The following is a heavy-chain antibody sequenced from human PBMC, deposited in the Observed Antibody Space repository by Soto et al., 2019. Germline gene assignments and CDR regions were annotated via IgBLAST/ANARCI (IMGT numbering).Heavy chain of an antibody. V-gene: IGHV3-49*04. CDR1: GFTFGDYA. CDR3: TRGYFDWLLYSYYYYGMDV. Sequence: GSLRLSCTASGFTFGDYAMSWVRQAPGKGLEWVGFIRSKAYGGTTEYAASVKGRFTISRDDSKSIAYLQMNSLKTEDTAVYYCTRGYFDWLLYSYYYYGMDVWGQGTTVTVSS. J-gene: IGHJ6*02. D-gene: IGHD3-9*01. CDR2: IRSKAYGGTT.